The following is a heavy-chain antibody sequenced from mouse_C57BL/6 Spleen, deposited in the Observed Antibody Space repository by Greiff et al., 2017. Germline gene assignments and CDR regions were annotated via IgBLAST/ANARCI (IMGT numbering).Heavy chain of an antibody. CDR2: IYPGSGST. Sequence: QVQLQQPGAELVKPGASVQMSCKASGYTFPSYWITWVKQRPGPGLEWIGDIYPGSGSTNYNEKFKSKATLTVDTSSSTAYMQLSSLTSEDAAVYYCARERDDFHFDDWGQGTTLTVSS. CDR3: ARERDDFHFDD. V-gene: IGHV1-55*01. D-gene: IGHD2-4*01. J-gene: IGHJ2*01. CDR1: GYTFPSYW.